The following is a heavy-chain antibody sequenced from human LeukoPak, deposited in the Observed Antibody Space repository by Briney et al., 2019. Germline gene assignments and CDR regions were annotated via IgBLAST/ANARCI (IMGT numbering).Heavy chain of an antibody. CDR3: ARESVASRRVEN. J-gene: IGHJ4*02. D-gene: IGHD6-6*01. V-gene: IGHV3-48*03. CDR2: ISSLSNAI. CDR1: GFIFSDYE. Sequence: GGSLRLSCAASGFIFSDYEMNWFRQAPGKGLEWVSYISSLSNAIYYADSVKGRFTFSRDNAKNSLYLQMNSLRVEDTALYYCARESVASRRVENWGQGTLVTVSS.